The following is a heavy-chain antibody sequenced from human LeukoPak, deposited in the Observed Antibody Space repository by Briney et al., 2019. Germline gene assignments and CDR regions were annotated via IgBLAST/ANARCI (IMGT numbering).Heavy chain of an antibody. CDR3: AKDGIYGSGSYTLDY. D-gene: IGHD3-10*01. J-gene: IGHJ4*02. Sequence: GGSLRLSCAASGFTFSSYGMHRVRQAPGKGLEWVAFIRYDGSNKYYADSVKGRFTISRDNSKNTLYLQMNSLRAEDTAVYYCAKDGIYGSGSYTLDYWGQGTLVTVSS. V-gene: IGHV3-30*02. CDR1: GFTFSSYG. CDR2: IRYDGSNK.